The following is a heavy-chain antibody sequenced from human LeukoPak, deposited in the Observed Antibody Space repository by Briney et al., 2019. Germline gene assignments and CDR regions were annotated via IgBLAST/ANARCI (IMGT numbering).Heavy chain of an antibody. CDR1: GGSISSYY. J-gene: IGHJ4*02. D-gene: IGHD6-25*01. CDR3: ARQAGRGLDY. CDR2: IYTSGST. Sequence: SETLSLTCAVSGGSISSYYWSWIRQPPGKGLEWIGYIYTSGSTNYNPSLKSRVTISVDTSKNQFSLKLSSVTAADTAVYYCARQAGRGLDYWGQGTLVTVSS. V-gene: IGHV4-4*09.